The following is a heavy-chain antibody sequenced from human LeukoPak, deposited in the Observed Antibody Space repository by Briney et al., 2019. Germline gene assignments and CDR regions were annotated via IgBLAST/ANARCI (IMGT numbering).Heavy chain of an antibody. Sequence: ASVKVSCKASGYTFSSYFMHWVRQAPGQGLEWMGIINPRDGSTTYAQNFQGRVSMTRDMSTSTLYMELSSLRSEDTAVFYCAGEGYHFWSGYLQFWGQGSLVTVSS. CDR3: AGEGYHFWSGYLQF. D-gene: IGHD3-3*01. CDR1: GYTFSSYF. CDR2: INPRDGST. J-gene: IGHJ4*02. V-gene: IGHV1-46*01.